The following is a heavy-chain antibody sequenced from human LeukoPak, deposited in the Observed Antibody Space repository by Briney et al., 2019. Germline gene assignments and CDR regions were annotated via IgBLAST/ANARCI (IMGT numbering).Heavy chain of an antibody. J-gene: IGHJ3*02. V-gene: IGHV3-11*06. CDR3: ARSVADIDAFDI. CDR1: GFTFSDYY. D-gene: IGHD6-19*01. Sequence: AGSLRLSCAASGFTFSDYYMSWVRQAPGKGLEWFSSISSSSRYISYADTVKGRFTISTDNGKNSLYVQMKSLRAEDTAVYYCARSVADIDAFDIWGQGTMVTVSS. CDR2: ISSSSRYI.